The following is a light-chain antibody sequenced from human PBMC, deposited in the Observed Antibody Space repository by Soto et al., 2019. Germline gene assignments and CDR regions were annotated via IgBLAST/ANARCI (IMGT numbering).Light chain of an antibody. CDR1: SSNVGTNT. J-gene: IGLJ2*01. Sequence: QAVLTQAPSASGTPGQRVLSSCSGSSSNVGTNTVNWYQQLPGTAPRLLVYGNNQRPSGIPDRFSGSKSGTSASLAISGLQSEDEADYHCAVWDDSLNAYAFGGGTKLTVL. CDR2: GNN. V-gene: IGLV1-44*01. CDR3: AVWDDSLNAYA.